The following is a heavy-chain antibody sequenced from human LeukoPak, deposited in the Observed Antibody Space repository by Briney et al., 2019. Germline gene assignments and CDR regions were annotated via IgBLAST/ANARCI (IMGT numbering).Heavy chain of an antibody. Sequence: SETLSLTCTVSGGSISSSSYYWGWIRQPPGKGLEWIGSIYSSGSTYYNPSFKSRVTISVDTSKNQFSLKLSSVTAADTAVYYCATNEWSGYYFEYWGQGTLVPVSS. J-gene: IGHJ4*02. CDR2: IYSSGST. V-gene: IGHV4-39*01. CDR1: GGSISSSSYY. CDR3: ATNEWSGYYFEY. D-gene: IGHD3-3*01.